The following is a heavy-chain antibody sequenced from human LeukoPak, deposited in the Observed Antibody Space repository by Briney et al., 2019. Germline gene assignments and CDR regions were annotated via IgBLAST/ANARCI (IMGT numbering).Heavy chain of an antibody. Sequence: SLKVSCKASGGTFSSYAISWVRQAPGQGLEWMGGIIPIFGTANYAQKFQGRVTITADESKSTAYMELSSLRSEDTAVYYCARTGYYDSSGYSLDYWGQGTLVTVSS. CDR2: IIPIFGTA. V-gene: IGHV1-69*13. CDR3: ARTGYYDSSGYSLDY. D-gene: IGHD3-22*01. CDR1: GGTFSSYA. J-gene: IGHJ4*02.